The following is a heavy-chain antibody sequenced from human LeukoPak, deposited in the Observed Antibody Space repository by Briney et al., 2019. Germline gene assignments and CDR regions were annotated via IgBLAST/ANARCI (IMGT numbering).Heavy chain of an antibody. CDR1: GYTFTSYG. D-gene: IGHD4-11*01. CDR2: ISAYNGNT. CDR3: ARTTAGSYYYYYMDV. J-gene: IGHJ6*03. V-gene: IGHV1-18*01. Sequence: ASVKVSCKASGYTFTSYGISWVRQAPGQGLEWMGWISAYNGNTNYAQKLQGRVTMTTDTSTSTAYMELRSLRSDDTAVYYCARTTAGSYYYYYMDVWGKGTTVTVSS.